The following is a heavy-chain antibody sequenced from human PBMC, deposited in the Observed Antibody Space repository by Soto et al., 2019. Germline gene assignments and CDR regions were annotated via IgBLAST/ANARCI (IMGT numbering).Heavy chain of an antibody. Sequence: SVKVSCKASGFTFTSSAVQWVRQARGQRLEWIGWIVVGSGGTNYAQKFQGWVTMTRDTSISTAYMELSRLRSDDTAVYYCARGRITMVRGVICYYGMDVWGQGTTVTVSS. J-gene: IGHJ6*02. V-gene: IGHV1-58*01. CDR2: IVVGSGGT. CDR1: GFTFTSSA. CDR3: ARGRITMVRGVICYYGMDV. D-gene: IGHD3-10*01.